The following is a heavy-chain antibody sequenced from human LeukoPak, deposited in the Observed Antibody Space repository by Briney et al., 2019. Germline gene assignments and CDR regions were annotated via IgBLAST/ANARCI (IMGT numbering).Heavy chain of an antibody. Sequence: SETLSLTCAVYGGSFSGYYWSWIRQPPGKGLEWIGEINHSGSTNYNPSLKSRVTISVDTSKNQFSLKLSSVTAADTAVYYCANSYYCGGDCYSSDWGQGTLVTVSS. CDR1: GGSFSGYY. V-gene: IGHV4-34*01. J-gene: IGHJ4*02. D-gene: IGHD2-21*02. CDR3: ANSYYCGGDCYSSD. CDR2: INHSGST.